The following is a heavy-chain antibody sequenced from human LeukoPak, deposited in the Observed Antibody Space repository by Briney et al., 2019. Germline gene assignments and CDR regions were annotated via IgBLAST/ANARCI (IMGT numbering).Heavy chain of an antibody. CDR1: GYTFTSYA. V-gene: IGHV1-3*01. D-gene: IGHD6-19*01. CDR3: AKYGGYGIAVHFDY. CDR2: INAGNGNT. Sequence: GASVKVSCKASGYTFTSYAMHWVRQAPGQRLEWMGWINAGNGNTKYSQKFQGRVTITRDTSASTAYMELSSLRSEDTAVYYCAKYGGYGIAVHFDYWGQGTLVTVSS. J-gene: IGHJ4*02.